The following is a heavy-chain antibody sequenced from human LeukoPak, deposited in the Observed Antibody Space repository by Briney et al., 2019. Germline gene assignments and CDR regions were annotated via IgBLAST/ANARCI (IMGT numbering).Heavy chain of an antibody. D-gene: IGHD3-22*01. CDR1: GFTFSSYA. V-gene: IGHV3-30*18. CDR2: ISYDGTNK. J-gene: IGHJ4*02. Sequence: GGSLRLSCAASGFTFSSYAMHWVRQAPGKGLEWVAVISYDGTNKYYIDSVKGRFTISRDNSKNTLYLQMNSLRAEDTAVYYCAKVHLTYYYDSSGYGFQDYWGQGALVTVSS. CDR3: AKVHLTYYYDSSGYGFQDY.